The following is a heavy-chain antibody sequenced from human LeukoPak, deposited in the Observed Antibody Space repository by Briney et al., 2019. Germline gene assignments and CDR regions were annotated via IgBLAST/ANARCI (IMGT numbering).Heavy chain of an antibody. CDR1: AGTFSSYA. CDR2: FITIFGTA. Sequence: ASVKVSCKASAGTFSSYAISWVRQAPGQGLEWMGGFITIFGTANYAQKFQGRVTITADESTSTAYMELSSLRSEDTAVYYCARSLFPTYDYVWGTTDDYWGQGTLVTVSS. V-gene: IGHV1-69*13. CDR3: ARSLFPTYDYVWGTTDDY. D-gene: IGHD3-16*01. J-gene: IGHJ4*02.